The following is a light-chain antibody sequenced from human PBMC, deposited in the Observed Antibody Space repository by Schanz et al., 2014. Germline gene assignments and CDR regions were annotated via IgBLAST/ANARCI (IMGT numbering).Light chain of an antibody. Sequence: EIVLTQSPATLSLSPGEGATLSCRASQSFSSNYLAWYQQNPGQGPRLLIYGASSRATGIPDRFSGSGSGXDFTLTISRLESXXXXXXYCQQYLNWPITFGXXXRLEIK. CDR3: QQYLNWPIT. V-gene: IGKV3-20*01. CDR1: QSFSSNY. CDR2: GAS. J-gene: IGKJ5*01.